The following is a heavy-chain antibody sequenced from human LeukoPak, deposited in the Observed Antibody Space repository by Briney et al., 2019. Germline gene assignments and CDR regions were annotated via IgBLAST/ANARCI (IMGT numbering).Heavy chain of an antibody. Sequence: QPGGSLRLSCAASGFTFSSNAMHWVRQAPGKGLEWVSDISSSGDSTYYADSVAGRFTISRDNSKNTLYLQLNSLRADDTAVYYCAKRAVAIAATPWFDYWGQGTLVTVSS. D-gene: IGHD2-15*01. CDR1: GFTFSSNA. CDR3: AKRAVAIAATPWFDY. J-gene: IGHJ4*02. V-gene: IGHV3-23*01. CDR2: ISSSGDST.